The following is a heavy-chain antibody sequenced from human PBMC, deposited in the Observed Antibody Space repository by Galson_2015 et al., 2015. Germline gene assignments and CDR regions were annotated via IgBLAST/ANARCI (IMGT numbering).Heavy chain of an antibody. CDR3: ASGGSDALDI. CDR1: GDSVSTNSAA. J-gene: IGHJ3*02. Sequence: CAISGDSVSTNSAAWNWIRQSPSRGLEWLGRTYYKSRWYSDYAVSVRSRITINPDTSKNLFSLHLNSVTPEDTAIYYCASGGSDALDIWGQGTMVTVSS. CDR2: TYYKSRWYS. V-gene: IGHV6-1*01. D-gene: IGHD3-3*01.